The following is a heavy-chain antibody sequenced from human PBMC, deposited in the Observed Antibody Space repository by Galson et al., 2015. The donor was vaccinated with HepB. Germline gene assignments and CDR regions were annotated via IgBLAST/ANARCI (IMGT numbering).Heavy chain of an antibody. CDR2: ITGKGDST. Sequence: SLRLSCAASGFTFRNYAMSWVRQAPGRGLEWISGITGKGDSTFYADSVKGRLTVSKDNSNNMLYLQMNSLRAEEAGLYFCARGYGLFDSGGQGIPVTVSS. CDR1: GFTFRNYA. CDR3: ARGYGLFDS. V-gene: IGHV3-23*01. D-gene: IGHD5-18*01. J-gene: IGHJ5*01.